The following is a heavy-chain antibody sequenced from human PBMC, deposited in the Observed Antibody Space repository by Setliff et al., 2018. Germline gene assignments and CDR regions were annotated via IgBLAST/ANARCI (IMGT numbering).Heavy chain of an antibody. CDR3: ARDVGAYCSGRICHPGY. V-gene: IGHV1-18*01. D-gene: IGHD2-15*01. Sequence: ASVKVSCKASGYTFTSYGISWVRQAPGQGLGWMGYISAYNGHTNYAEKVQGRIAMTTDTSTNTAYMELKSLRSDDTAVYYCARDVGAYCSGRICHPGYWGQGTLVTVSS. CDR1: GYTFTSYG. CDR2: ISAYNGHT. J-gene: IGHJ4*02.